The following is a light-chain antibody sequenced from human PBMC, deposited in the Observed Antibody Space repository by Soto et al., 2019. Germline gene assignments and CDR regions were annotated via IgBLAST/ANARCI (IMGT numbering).Light chain of an antibody. Sequence: DIQLTQSPSSLSASVGDRSTITCRASQSISTYVNWYQPKPGEAPTLLVYDASSLESGVPSRFSGSGAGTECTRTISSLKPEDFATYYCQQLFDSPITVGQGTRLEIK. CDR2: DAS. J-gene: IGKJ5*01. CDR1: QSISTY. V-gene: IGKV1-39*01. CDR3: QQLFDSPIT.